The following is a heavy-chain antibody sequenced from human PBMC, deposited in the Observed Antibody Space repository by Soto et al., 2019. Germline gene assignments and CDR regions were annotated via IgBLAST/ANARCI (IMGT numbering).Heavy chain of an antibody. Sequence: PGGSLRLSCAASGFTFISYEMNWDLQAPGKGLEGVSYSSSSRSTIYYADSVKGRFTISRDNAKNSLYLQMNSLRAEDTAVYYCARGVAAGYDYRGQGT. D-gene: IGHD6-13*01. CDR3: ARGVAAGYDY. J-gene: IGHJ4*02. CDR1: GFTFISYE. V-gene: IGHV3-48*03. CDR2: SSSSRSTI.